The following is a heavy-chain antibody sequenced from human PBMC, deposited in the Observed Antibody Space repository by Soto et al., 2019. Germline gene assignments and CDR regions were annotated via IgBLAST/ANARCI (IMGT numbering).Heavy chain of an antibody. CDR2: INPATGAA. Sequence: QLHLVQSGAVVKKPGASVTVSCSASGYPVTAYYMHWVRQAPGRGLEWMGGINPATGAAKYTQTFQGRGNLARDTSTSTGFMELRGLTSEDPAVFYWARGGGVGVAGSAAFDMWGQGTLVTVSS. CDR3: ARGGGVGVAGSAAFDM. J-gene: IGHJ3*02. CDR1: GYPVTAYY. V-gene: IGHV1-2*02. D-gene: IGHD3-3*01.